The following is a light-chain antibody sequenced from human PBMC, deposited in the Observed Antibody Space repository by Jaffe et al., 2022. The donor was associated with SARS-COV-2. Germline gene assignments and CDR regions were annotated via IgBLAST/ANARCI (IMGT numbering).Light chain of an antibody. Sequence: DVLMIQSPLFLPVTLGQPASISCRSSQGLFHSDGTSYLSWFQQRPGQSPRRLIYRVSHRDSGVPDRFSGSESGTDFTLDISRVEAEDIATYYCMQGTHWPHTFGQGTKLEIK. CDR3: MQGTHWPHT. CDR2: RVS. J-gene: IGKJ2*01. V-gene: IGKV2-30*02. CDR1: QGLFHSDGTSY.